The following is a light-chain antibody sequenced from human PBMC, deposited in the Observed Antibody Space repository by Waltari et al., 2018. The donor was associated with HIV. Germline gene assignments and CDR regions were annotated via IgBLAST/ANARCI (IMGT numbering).Light chain of an antibody. J-gene: IGLJ2*01. CDR2: EVY. CDR3: SSYAGINTYVL. CDR1: SSDVGGNNY. V-gene: IGLV2-8*01. Sequence: QSALTQPPSASGSPGQSVTISCNGTSSDVGGNNYVSWYQQYPGKAPRLMFDEVYRRSSGVPHRFAGSKSGNTAALTVSGLQAEDEANYYCSSYAGINTYVLFGGGTKLTVL.